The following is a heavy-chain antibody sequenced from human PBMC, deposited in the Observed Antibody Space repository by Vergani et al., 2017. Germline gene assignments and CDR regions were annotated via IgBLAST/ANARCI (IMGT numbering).Heavy chain of an antibody. V-gene: IGHV3-9*01. J-gene: IGHJ5*02. Sequence: EVQLVESGGGLVQPGRSLRLSCAASGFTFDDYAMHWVRQAPGKGLEWVSGISWNSGSIGYADSVKGRFTISRDNAKNSLYLQMNSLRAEDTAVYYCAREVVVVAANPYNWFDPWGQGTLVTVSS. CDR1: GFTFDDYA. CDR3: AREVVVVAANPYNWFDP. D-gene: IGHD2-15*01. CDR2: ISWNSGSI.